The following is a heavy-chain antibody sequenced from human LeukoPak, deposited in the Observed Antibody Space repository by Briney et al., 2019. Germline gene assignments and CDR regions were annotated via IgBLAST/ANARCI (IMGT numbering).Heavy chain of an antibody. CDR3: AYFDY. CDR2: ISYDGSNK. J-gene: IGHJ4*02. CDR1: GFTFSSYA. Sequence: GRSLRLSCAASGFTFSSYAMHWVRQAPGKGLEWVAVISYDGSNKYYADSVKGRFTISRDNSKNTLYLQMNSLRAEDTAVYYCAYFDYWGQGTLVTVSS. V-gene: IGHV3-30*04.